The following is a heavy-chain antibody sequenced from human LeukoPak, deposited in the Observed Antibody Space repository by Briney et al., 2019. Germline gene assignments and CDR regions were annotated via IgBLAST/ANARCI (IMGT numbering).Heavy chain of an antibody. CDR1: GFTFSSYA. CDR2: ILYDGSNK. D-gene: IGHD3-22*01. J-gene: IGHJ4*02. V-gene: IGHV3-30-3*01. CDR3: ARVMFTMIVVWGDY. Sequence: QPGRSLRLSCAAPGFTFSSYAMHWVRQAPGKGLEWVAVILYDGSNKYYADSVKGRFTIARDNSKNTLYLQTNSLRAEDTAVYYWARVMFTMIVVWGDYWGQGTLVTVSS.